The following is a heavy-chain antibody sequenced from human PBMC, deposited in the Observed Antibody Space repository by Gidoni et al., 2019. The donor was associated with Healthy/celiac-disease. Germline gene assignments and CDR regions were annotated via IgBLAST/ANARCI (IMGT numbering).Heavy chain of an antibody. J-gene: IGHJ4*02. CDR2: IYYSGST. CDR3: ARDRRDGYNQYYFDY. V-gene: IGHV4-59*01. CDR1: GGSISSYY. D-gene: IGHD5-12*01. Sequence: SLTCTVSGGSISSYYWSWIRQPPGKGLEWIGYIYYSGSTNYNPSLKSRVTISVDTSKNQFSLKLSSVTAADTAVYYCARDRRDGYNQYYFDYWGQGTLVTVSS.